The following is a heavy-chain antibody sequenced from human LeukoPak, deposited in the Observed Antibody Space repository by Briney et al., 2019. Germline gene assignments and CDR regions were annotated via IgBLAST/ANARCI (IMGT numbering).Heavy chain of an antibody. D-gene: IGHD1-14*01. Sequence: GGSLRLSCADSGFTFDDYAMHWVRQAPGKGLEWVTGISWNSDTIGYADSVKGRFTISRDNAKNSLYLQMNSLRAEDTALYYCAKDKGAVPGINYFDYWGQGTLVTVSS. CDR1: GFTFDDYA. CDR3: AKDKGAVPGINYFDY. J-gene: IGHJ4*02. CDR2: ISWNSDTI. V-gene: IGHV3-9*01.